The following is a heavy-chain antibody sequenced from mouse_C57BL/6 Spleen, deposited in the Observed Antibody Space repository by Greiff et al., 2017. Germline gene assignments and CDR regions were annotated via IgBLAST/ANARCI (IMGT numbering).Heavy chain of an antibody. CDR2: IHPNSGST. CDR1: GYTFTSYW. D-gene: IGHD1-1*01. V-gene: IGHV1-64*01. CDR3: ARGGNYGSSAMDY. Sequence: VQLQQPGAELVKPGASVKLSCKASGYTFTSYWMHWVKQRPGQGLEWIGMIHPNSGSTNYNEKFKSKATLNVDKSSSTAYMQLSSLTSEDSAVYYCARGGNYGSSAMDYWGQGTSVTVSS. J-gene: IGHJ4*01.